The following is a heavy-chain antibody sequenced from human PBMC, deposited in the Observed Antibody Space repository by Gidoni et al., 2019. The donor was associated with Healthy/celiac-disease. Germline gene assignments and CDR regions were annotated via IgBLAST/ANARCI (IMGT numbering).Heavy chain of an antibody. Sequence: QVQLVESGGGVVQPGRSLRLSCAASGCTFSSYGMHWVRQAPGKGLEWVAVIWYDGSNKYYADSVKGRFTISRDNSKNTLYLQMNSLRAEDTAVYYCARDQSAALSYYYGMDVWGQGTTVTVSS. CDR3: ARDQSAALSYYYGMDV. V-gene: IGHV3-33*01. CDR1: GCTFSSYG. D-gene: IGHD2-15*01. J-gene: IGHJ6*02. CDR2: IWYDGSNK.